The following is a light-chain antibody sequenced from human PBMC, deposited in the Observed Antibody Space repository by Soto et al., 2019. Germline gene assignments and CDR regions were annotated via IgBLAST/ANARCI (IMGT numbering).Light chain of an antibody. Sequence: EIVLTQSPGTLSLSPGERATLSCRASQSFSSRYLAWYQLKPGQAPRLLIYGASSRAAGIPDRFSRSGSGRDIDLSISRLEPDDSALYYWQQYGSSPFTFGSRTMVDIK. J-gene: IGKJ3*01. CDR1: QSFSSRY. CDR2: GAS. CDR3: QQYGSSPFT. V-gene: IGKV3-20*01.